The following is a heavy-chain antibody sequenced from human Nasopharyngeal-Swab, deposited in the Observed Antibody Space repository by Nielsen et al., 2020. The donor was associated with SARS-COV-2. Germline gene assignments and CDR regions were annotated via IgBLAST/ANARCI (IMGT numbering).Heavy chain of an antibody. J-gene: IGHJ4*02. D-gene: IGHD3-3*01. CDR1: RGSFSGYY. V-gene: IGHV4-34*01. CDR2: INHSGST. Sequence: SETLSLTCAVYRGSFSGYYWSWIRQPPGKGLEWVGEINHSGSTNYNPSLKSRVTISVDTSNNQFSLKLTSVTAADTAVYYCARAHRITIFGVVSNFDYWGQGTLATVSS. CDR3: ARAHRITIFGVVSNFDY.